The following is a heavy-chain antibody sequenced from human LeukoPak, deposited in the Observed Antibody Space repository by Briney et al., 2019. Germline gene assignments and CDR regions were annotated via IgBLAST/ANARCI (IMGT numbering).Heavy chain of an antibody. CDR1: VGTFSSYA. J-gene: IGHJ1*01. CDR3: ASHSTIFHSDYFHH. D-gene: IGHD3-9*01. Sequence: SSVKVSCKASVGTFSSYAISWVRQAPGQGGEWMGRIIPILGIANYAQKFQGRVTNTADKSTSTAYMELSSLRSDGTAVYYFASHSTIFHSDYFHHWGQGTLVTVSS. V-gene: IGHV1-69*04. CDR2: IIPILGIA.